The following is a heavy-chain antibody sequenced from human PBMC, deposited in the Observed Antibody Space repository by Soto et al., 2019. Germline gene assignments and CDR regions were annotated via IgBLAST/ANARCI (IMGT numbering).Heavy chain of an antibody. D-gene: IGHD6-19*01. CDR2: IYSGGST. CDR3: ARVDSCGWYYFDY. CDR1: GFTVSSNY. V-gene: IGHV3-53*01. J-gene: IGHJ4*02. Sequence: EVQLVESGGGLIQPGGSLRLSCAASGFTVSSNYMSWVRQAPGKGLEWVSVIYSGGSTYYADSVKGRFTISRDNSKNTLYLQMISLRAEDTAVYYCARVDSCGWYYFDYWGQGTLVTVSS.